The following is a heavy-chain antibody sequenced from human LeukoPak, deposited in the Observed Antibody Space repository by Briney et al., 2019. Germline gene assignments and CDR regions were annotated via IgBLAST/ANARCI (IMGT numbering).Heavy chain of an antibody. CDR1: GGSISSYY. D-gene: IGHD2-8*01. J-gene: IGHJ6*02. CDR2: IYYSGST. CDR3: ARDCTNAGSGMDV. Sequence: SETLSLTCTVSGGSISSYYWSWLRQPPGKGLEWIGNIYYSGSTNYNPSLKSRVTISVDTSKNQFSLKLSSVTAADTAVYYCARDCTNAGSGMDVWGQGTTVTVSS. V-gene: IGHV4-59*01.